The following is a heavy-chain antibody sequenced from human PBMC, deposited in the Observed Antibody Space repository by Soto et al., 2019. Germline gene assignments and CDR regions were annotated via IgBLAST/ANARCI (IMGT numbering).Heavy chain of an antibody. CDR1: GFTAGTNY. D-gene: IGHD3-10*01. CDR2: IYSGGST. Sequence: PGGSLRLSCTASGFTAGTNYMTWVRQAPGKGLEWVSVIYSGGSTYYADSVKGRFTISRDNSKNTLYLQMNSLRVEDTAVYYCARTTYGSGTYSDYWGQGTLVTVS. CDR3: ARTTYGSGTYSDY. V-gene: IGHV3-66*01. J-gene: IGHJ4*02.